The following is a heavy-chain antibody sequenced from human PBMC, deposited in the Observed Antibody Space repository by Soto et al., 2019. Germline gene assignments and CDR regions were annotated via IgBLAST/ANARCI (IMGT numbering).Heavy chain of an antibody. J-gene: IGHJ6*03. CDR2: ISAYNGNT. Sequence: ASVKVSCKASGYTFTSYGISWVRQAPGQGLEWMGWISAYNGNTNYAQKLQGRVTMTTDTSTSTAYMELRSLRSDDTAVYYCARELRYPHLCLRDYYYMDVWGKGTTVTVSS. CDR3: ARELRYPHLCLRDYYYMDV. CDR1: GYTFTSYG. D-gene: IGHD3-9*01. V-gene: IGHV1-18*01.